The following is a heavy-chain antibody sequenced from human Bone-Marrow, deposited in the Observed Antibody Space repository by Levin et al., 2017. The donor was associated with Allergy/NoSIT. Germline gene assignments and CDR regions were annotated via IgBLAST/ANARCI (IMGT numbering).Heavy chain of an antibody. CDR1: GFTFSGSA. V-gene: IGHV3-73*01. CDR2: IRSKGNSYAT. J-gene: IGHJ4*02. D-gene: IGHD5-24*01. Sequence: GALRLSCAASGFTFSGSAMHWVRQASGKGLEWVGRIRSKGNSYATAYAESVKGRFTISRDDSKNTAYLQMNSLTTEDTAVYYCTRLQEAGPVEGLFDYWGQGTLVTVSS. CDR3: TRLQEAGPVEGLFDY.